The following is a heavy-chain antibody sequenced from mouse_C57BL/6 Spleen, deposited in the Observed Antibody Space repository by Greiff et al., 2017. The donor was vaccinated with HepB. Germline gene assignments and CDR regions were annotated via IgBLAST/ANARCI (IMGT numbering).Heavy chain of an antibody. Sequence: EVKLMESGPELVKPGASVKIPCKASGYTFTDHNMDWVKQSHGKSLEWIGDINPNNGGTIYNQKFKGKATLTVDKSSSTAYMELRSLTSEDTAVYYCARYGIGLRYAMDYWGQETSVTVSS. D-gene: IGHD2-2*01. CDR3: ARYGIGLRYAMDY. V-gene: IGHV1-18*01. CDR2: INPNNGGT. J-gene: IGHJ4*01. CDR1: GYTFTDHN.